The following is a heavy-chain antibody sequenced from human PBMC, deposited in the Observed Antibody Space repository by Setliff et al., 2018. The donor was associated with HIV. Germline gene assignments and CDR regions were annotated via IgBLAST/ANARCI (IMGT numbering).Heavy chain of an antibody. V-gene: IGHV1-24*01. Sequence: ASVKVSCKVSGYTLTELSMHWVRQAPGKGLEWMGGFDPEDGQRIYAQKFQGRVTMTEDTSTDTAYMELSSLRSDDTAVYYCLVYCSTTNCCPRDSDSWGQGTTNCSPREYDQWGQGTQVTVSS. CDR3: LVYCSTTNCCPRDSDSWGQGTTNCSPREYDQ. J-gene: IGHJ4*02. D-gene: IGHD2-2*01. CDR1: GYTLTELS. CDR2: FDPEDGQR.